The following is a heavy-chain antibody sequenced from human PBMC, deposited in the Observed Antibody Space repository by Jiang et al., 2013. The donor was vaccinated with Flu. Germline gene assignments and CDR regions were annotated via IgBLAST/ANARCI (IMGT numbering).Heavy chain of an antibody. D-gene: IGHD3-10*01. CDR1: GYSFTSYW. CDR2: IYPGDSDT. V-gene: IGHV5-51*01. J-gene: IGHJ6*02. CDR3: ARQGRRDESGDYGMDV. Sequence: LKISCKGSGYSFTSYWIGWVRQMPGKGLEWMGIIYPGDSDTRYSPSFQGQVTISADKSISTAYLQWSSLKASDTAMYYCARQGRRDESGDYGMDVWGQGTTVTVSS.